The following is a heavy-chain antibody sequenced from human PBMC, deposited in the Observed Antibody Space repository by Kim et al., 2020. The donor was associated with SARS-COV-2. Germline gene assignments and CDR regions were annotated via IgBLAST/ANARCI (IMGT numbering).Heavy chain of an antibody. CDR1: EFTFSSYG. V-gene: IGHV3-30*18. D-gene: IGHD6-19*01. CDR3: AKIRYPSGNEIFHY. Sequence: GGSLRLSCAASEFTFSSYGMHWVRQAPGKGLEWVAAISYDGSKKYYADSGKGRFTISRDNSKNTLYLQMNSLRAEDTAVYYCAKIRYPSGNEIFHYWGQGTLVTVSS. J-gene: IGHJ4*02. CDR2: ISYDGSKK.